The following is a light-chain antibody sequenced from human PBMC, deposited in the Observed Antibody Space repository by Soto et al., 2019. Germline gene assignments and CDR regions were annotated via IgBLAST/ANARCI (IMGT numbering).Light chain of an antibody. V-gene: IGKV3-20*01. CDR1: QSVSSSY. J-gene: IGKJ1*01. Sequence: IVLTQSPGTLSLSPGERATLSCRASQSVSSSYLAWYQQKPRQAPRLLIYGASSRATGIPDRFSGSGSGTDFTLTISRLEPEDFAVYYCQQYGSSPETFGQGTKMDIK. CDR2: GAS. CDR3: QQYGSSPET.